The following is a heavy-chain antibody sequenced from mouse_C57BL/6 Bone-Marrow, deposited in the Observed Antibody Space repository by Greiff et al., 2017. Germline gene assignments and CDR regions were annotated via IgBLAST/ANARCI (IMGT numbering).Heavy chain of an antibody. CDR3: ARGGLRRGRNAMDY. CDR2: IDPTSGGT. V-gene: IGHV1-72*01. Sequence: VQLQQPGAELVKPGASVKLSCKASGYTFTSYWMHWVKQRPGRGLEWIGRIDPTSGGTKYNEKFKSKGTLTVDKPSSTAYMQLSSLTSEDSAVYYCARGGLRRGRNAMDYWGQGTSVTVSS. CDR1: GYTFTSYW. D-gene: IGHD2-2*01. J-gene: IGHJ4*01.